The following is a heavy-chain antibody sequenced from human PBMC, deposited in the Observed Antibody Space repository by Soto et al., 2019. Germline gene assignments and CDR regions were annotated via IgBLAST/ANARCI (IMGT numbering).Heavy chain of an antibody. D-gene: IGHD3-16*01. CDR2: IYAGDSET. Sequence: GESLKISCQGSGYNFSNYWIGWVRQMPGKGQEWMGTIYAGDSETRYSPSFQGQVTISVDKSISTAYLQWRNLKASDTAMYYCAKTGGGSHMYHGMDVWGQGTTVTVS. J-gene: IGHJ6*02. V-gene: IGHV5-51*06. CDR3: AKTGGGSHMYHGMDV. CDR1: GYNFSNYW.